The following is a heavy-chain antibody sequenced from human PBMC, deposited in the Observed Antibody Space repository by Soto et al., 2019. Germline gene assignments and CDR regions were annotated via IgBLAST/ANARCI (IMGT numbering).Heavy chain of an antibody. J-gene: IGHJ6*02. CDR2: IYPGDSNT. Sequence: GESLKISCKGSGYSFTSYWIGWVRQMPGKGLEWMGIIYPGDSNTRYSPSLQGQVTISVDKSISTAYLQWSSLKATDTALYYCARHAYDFWSGHPNPRYFYGMDVWGQGTTVTVSS. D-gene: IGHD3-3*01. V-gene: IGHV5-51*01. CDR1: GYSFTSYW. CDR3: ARHAYDFWSGHPNPRYFYGMDV.